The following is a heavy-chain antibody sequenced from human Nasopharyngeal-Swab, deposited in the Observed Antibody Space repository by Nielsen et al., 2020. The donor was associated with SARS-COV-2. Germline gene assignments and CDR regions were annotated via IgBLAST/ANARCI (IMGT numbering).Heavy chain of an antibody. CDR3: ARDGHHLVNWFDP. D-gene: IGHD4-23*01. J-gene: IGHJ5*02. V-gene: IGHV7-4-1*02. CDR2: INTKTGNP. Sequence: WVRQAPGQGLEWMGWINTKTGNPTCAQGFTGRFVFSLDTSVSTAYLQISSLNAEDTAVYYCARDGHHLVNWFDPWGQGTLVTVSS.